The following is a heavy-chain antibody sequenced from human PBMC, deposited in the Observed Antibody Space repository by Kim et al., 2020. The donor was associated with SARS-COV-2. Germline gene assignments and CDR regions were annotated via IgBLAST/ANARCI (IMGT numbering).Heavy chain of an antibody. V-gene: IGHV3-23*01. D-gene: IGHD4-4*01. CDR3: AKAPGVTVTTPIDY. J-gene: IGHJ4*02. CDR2: ISPGSGGT. Sequence: GGSLRRSCAASGFTFRSNAMNWVRQAPGKGLEWVSVISPGSGGTYYADSVKGRFTISRDNSKNTLYLQMNSLRAEDTALYYCAKAPGVTVTTPIDYWGQGTLVTVSS. CDR1: GFTFRSNA.